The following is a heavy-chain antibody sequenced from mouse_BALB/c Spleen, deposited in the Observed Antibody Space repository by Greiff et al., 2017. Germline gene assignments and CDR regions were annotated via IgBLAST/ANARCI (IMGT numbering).Heavy chain of an antibody. CDR2: ISSGSSTI. J-gene: IGHJ4*01. Sequence: DVMLVESGGGLVQPGGSRKLSCAASGFTFSSFGMHWVRQAPEKGLEWVAYISSGSSTIYYADTVKGRFTISRDNPKNTLFLQMTSLRSEDTAMYYCARSGGRTARATDAMDYWGQGTSVTVSS. CDR3: ARSGGRTARATDAMDY. CDR1: GFTFSSFG. V-gene: IGHV5-17*02. D-gene: IGHD3-2*01.